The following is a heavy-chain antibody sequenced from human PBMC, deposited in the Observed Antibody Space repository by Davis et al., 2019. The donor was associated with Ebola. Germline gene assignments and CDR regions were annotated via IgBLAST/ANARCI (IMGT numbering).Heavy chain of an antibody. CDR1: GYTFTSYG. V-gene: IGHV1-18*04. Sequence: AASAKVSCKASGYTFTSYGISWVRQAPGQGLEWMGWISTYNGNTNYAQKLQGRVTMTTDTSTSTAYMELSGLRSEDTAVYYCARGGGDGGTEYFHHWGQGTLVTVSS. CDR2: ISTYNGNT. J-gene: IGHJ1*01. CDR3: ARGGGDGGTEYFHH. D-gene: IGHD4-23*01.